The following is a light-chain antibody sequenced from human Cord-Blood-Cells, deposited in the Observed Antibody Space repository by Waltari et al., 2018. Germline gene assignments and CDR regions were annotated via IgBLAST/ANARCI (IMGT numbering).Light chain of an antibody. Sequence: VIWMNQSPSLLSASTGDRVTISCRVSQGISSYLAWYQQKPGKAPELPIYAASTLQSGVPSRFSGSGSGTDFTLTISSLQSEDFATYYCQQYYSFPYTFGQGTKLEIK. V-gene: IGKV1D-8*01. CDR2: AAS. CDR1: QGISSY. CDR3: QQYYSFPYT. J-gene: IGKJ2*01.